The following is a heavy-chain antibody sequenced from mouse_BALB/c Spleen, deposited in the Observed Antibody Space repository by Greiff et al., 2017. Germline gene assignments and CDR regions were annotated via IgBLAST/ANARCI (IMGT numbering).Heavy chain of an antibody. CDR1: GFSLSTSGMG. D-gene: IGHD1-1*01. V-gene: IGHV8-8*01. J-gene: IGHJ4*01. Sequence: QVTLKVSGPGILQPSQTLSLTCSFSGFSLSTSGMGVGWLRQPSGQGLEWLAHIWWDDVKRYNPALKSRLSISKDTSSSQVFLKIASVDTADTATYYCARMDYYGSSYENYYAMDYWGQGTSVTVSS. CDR2: IWWDDVK. CDR3: ARMDYYGSSYENYYAMDY.